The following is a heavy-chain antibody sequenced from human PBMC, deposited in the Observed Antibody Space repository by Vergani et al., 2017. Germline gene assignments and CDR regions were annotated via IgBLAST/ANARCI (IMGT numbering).Heavy chain of an antibody. CDR2: ISWNSGSI. V-gene: IGHV3-9*01. CDR1: GFTFDDYA. D-gene: IGHD3-10*01. CDR3: AKDLNYYGSGTFDY. J-gene: IGHJ4*02. Sequence: VQLVESGGGLVQPGRSLRLSCAASGFTFDDYAMHWVRQAPGKGLEWVSGISWNSGSIGYADSVKGRFTISRDNAKNSLYLQMNSLRAEDTALYYCAKDLNYYGSGTFDYWGQGTLVTVSS.